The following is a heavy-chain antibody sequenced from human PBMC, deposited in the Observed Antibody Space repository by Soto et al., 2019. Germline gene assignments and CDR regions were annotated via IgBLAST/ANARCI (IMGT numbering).Heavy chain of an antibody. CDR2: ISGSGGST. V-gene: IGHV3-23*01. CDR1: GFTFSSYA. Sequence: GWSLRLSCAASGFTFSSYAMSWVRQAPGKGLEWVSAISGSGGSTYYADSVKGRFTISRDNSKNTLYLQMNSLRAEDTAVYYCAKXRYCSGGSCFSPPLFDYWGQGTLVTVSS. D-gene: IGHD2-15*01. J-gene: IGHJ4*02. CDR3: AKXRYCSGGSCFSPPLFDY.